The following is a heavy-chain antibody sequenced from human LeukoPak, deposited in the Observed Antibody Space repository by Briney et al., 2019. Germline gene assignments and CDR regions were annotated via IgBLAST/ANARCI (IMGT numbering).Heavy chain of an antibody. CDR3: TPSQSGAGRRVYFDY. CDR2: IRSKAYGGTT. CDR1: GFTFGDYA. V-gene: IGHV3-49*04. D-gene: IGHD6-6*01. J-gene: IGHJ4*02. Sequence: GGSLRLSCTASGFTFGDYAMSWVRQAPGKGLEWVSFIRSKAYGGTTEYAASVKGRFTISRDDSKSIAYLQMNSLKTEDTAVYYCTPSQSGAGRRVYFDYWGQGTLVTVSS.